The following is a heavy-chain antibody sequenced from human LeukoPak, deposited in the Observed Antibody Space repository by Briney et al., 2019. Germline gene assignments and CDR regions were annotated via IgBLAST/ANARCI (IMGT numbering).Heavy chain of an antibody. V-gene: IGHV4-59*01. CDR3: ARVYGYNLYYFDY. CDR2: LYYSGNT. J-gene: IGHJ4*02. Sequence: PSETLSLTCTVSGGSLSSYYWSWIRQPPGQRLEWIGYLYYSGNTNYNPSLKSRVTISVDTSKKQFSLKLSSVTAADTAVYYCARVYGYNLYYFDYWGQGTLVTVSS. D-gene: IGHD5-24*01. CDR1: GGSLSSYY.